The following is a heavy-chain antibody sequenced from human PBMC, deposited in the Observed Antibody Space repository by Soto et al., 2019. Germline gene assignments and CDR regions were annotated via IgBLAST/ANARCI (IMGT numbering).Heavy chain of an antibody. V-gene: IGHV3-23*01. Sequence: EVQLLESGGGLVQPGGSLRLSCAASGFTFNNYAMTWVRQAPGKGLEWVSAISGGGDTTSYADSVKGRFTVSRDGSKNTLYRQMSSLRAEATALYYCAKGRGGSGSLTPRVDFWGQGTLVTVSS. CDR1: GFTFNNYA. CDR3: AKGRGGSGSLTPRVDF. CDR2: ISGGGDTT. J-gene: IGHJ4*02. D-gene: IGHD3-10*01.